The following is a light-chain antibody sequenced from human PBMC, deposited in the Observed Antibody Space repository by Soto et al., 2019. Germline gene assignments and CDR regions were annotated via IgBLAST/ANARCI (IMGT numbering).Light chain of an antibody. CDR1: QGISSY. CDR3: PQLKSYPL. V-gene: IGKV1-9*01. CDR2: AAS. Sequence: DIQLTQSPSFLSASVGDRVTITCRASQGISSYLAWYQQKPGKAPKLLIYAASTLQNGVPSRFSGSGSGTEFPLTISSLQPEDFAPYYCPQLKSYPLFGPGTKVDIK. J-gene: IGKJ3*01.